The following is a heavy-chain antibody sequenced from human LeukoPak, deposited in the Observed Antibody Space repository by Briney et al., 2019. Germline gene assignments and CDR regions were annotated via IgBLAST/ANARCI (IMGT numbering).Heavy chain of an antibody. CDR1: GDSISSSSYY. J-gene: IGHJ6*03. CDR2: FYYSWST. Sequence: PSATLSLTCTVSGDSISSSSYYWGWIRQPPGKGLEWIGSFYYSWSTYYNPSLQSRVTISVDTSKNQFSLKLRSVTAADTAVFYCARHRGHTVTQVYNQYYYYYMDVWGKGTTVTVSS. D-gene: IGHD4-17*01. CDR3: ARHRGHTVTQVYNQYYYYYMDV. V-gene: IGHV4-39*01.